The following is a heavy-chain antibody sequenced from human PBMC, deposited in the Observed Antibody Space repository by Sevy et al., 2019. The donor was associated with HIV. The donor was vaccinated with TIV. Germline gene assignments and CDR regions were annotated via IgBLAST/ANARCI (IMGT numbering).Heavy chain of an antibody. Sequence: GGSLRLSCAASGFTFSKYWMGWVRQAPGKGLEWVANIKQDAGQKYYVDSVKGQLTISRDNAKNSLYLQMNSLRAEDTAVYFCARDDGNYYFHYWGQGTLVTVSS. CDR3: ARDDGNYYFHY. V-gene: IGHV3-7*01. CDR2: IKQDAGQK. J-gene: IGHJ4*02. CDR1: GFTFSKYW. D-gene: IGHD1-7*01.